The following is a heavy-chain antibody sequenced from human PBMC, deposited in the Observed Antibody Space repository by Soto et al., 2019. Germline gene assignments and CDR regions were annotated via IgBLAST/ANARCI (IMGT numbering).Heavy chain of an antibody. Sequence: SETLSLTCAVYGGSFSGYYWSWIRQPPGKGLEWIGEINHSGSTNYNPSLKSRVTISVDTSKNQFSLKLSSVTAADTAVYYCASGTYYYGSGSYYNVNWFDPWGQGTLVTVSS. CDR3: ASGTYYYGSGSYYNVNWFDP. CDR2: INHSGST. V-gene: IGHV4-34*01. CDR1: GGSFSGYY. J-gene: IGHJ5*02. D-gene: IGHD3-10*01.